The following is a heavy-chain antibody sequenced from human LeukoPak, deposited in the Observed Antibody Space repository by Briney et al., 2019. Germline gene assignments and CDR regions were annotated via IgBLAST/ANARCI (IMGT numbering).Heavy chain of an antibody. CDR3: ARATPDYYDSSGYYLYYFDY. J-gene: IGHJ4*02. V-gene: IGHV4-31*03. CDR1: GGSISSGGYY. CDR2: IYYSGST. D-gene: IGHD3-22*01. Sequence: PSETLSLTCTVSGGSISSGGYYWSWIRQHPGKGLEWIGYIYYSGSTYYNPSLKSRVTISVDTSKNQFSLKLSSVTAADTAVYYCARATPDYYDSSGYYLYYFDYWGQGTLVTVSS.